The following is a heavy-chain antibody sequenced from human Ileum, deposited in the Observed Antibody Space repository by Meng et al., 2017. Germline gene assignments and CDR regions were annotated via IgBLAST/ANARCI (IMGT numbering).Heavy chain of an antibody. CDR2: IKQDGSEK. V-gene: IGHV3-7*01. CDR3: ARAVGWGRFDS. Sequence: GGSLRLSCAASGFTFNTYWMSWVRQAPGKGLEWVANIKQDGSEKYYVDSVKGRFTISRDNAKKSLYLQMNSLRVEDTAIYYCARAVGWGRFDSWGQGTLVTVSS. J-gene: IGHJ5*01. CDR1: GFTFNTYW. D-gene: IGHD1-26*01.